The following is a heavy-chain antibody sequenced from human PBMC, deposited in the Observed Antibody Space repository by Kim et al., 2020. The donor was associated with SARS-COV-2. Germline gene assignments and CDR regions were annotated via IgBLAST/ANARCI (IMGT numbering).Heavy chain of an antibody. D-gene: IGHD3-16*02. Sequence: GGSLRLSCVASGFTFSSASMNWVRQAPGKGLEWVSGISGTGGGRYYADSVQGRVTITRDNAKNTLLLQMNILSAEATAAYYCSSIRVFGWVSVDY. CDR1: GFTFSSAS. V-gene: IGHV3-23*01. J-gene: IGHJ4*01. CDR2: ISGTGGGR. CDR3: SSIRVFGWVSVDY.